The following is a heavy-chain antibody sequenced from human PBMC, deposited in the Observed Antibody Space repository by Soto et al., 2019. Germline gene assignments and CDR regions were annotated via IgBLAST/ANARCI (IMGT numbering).Heavy chain of an antibody. CDR3: ARREGLVGCYYLRMDG. D-gene: IGHD2-8*02. CDR1: GYTFTSYG. Sequence: QVQLVQSGAEVKKPGASVKVSCKASGYTFTSYGISWVRQAPGQGLEWMGWTSAYKGNTNYAQKLQGRVTMTTDTSPSTAYMGLGGLRSDDTGGDFCARREGLVGCYYLRMDGWGQGTTVTVSS. CDR2: TSAYKGNT. V-gene: IGHV1-18*01. J-gene: IGHJ6*02.